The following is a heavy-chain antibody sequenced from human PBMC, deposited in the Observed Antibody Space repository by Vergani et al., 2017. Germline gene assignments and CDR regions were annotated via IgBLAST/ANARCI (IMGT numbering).Heavy chain of an antibody. J-gene: IGHJ4*02. V-gene: IGHV4-39*01. CDR3: ARQRPGSGWSPGDFDD. Sequence: QLQLQQSGPGLVKPSETLFLTCTVSADSISSGSYYWGWIRQPPGKSLEWIGRIYYSGLTYSNPSLKSRVAISVDTSKNRFSLKVTSVTAADTAVYFCARQRPGSGWSPGDFDDWGQGILVTVSS. D-gene: IGHD6-19*01. CDR1: ADSISSGSYY. CDR2: IYYSGLT.